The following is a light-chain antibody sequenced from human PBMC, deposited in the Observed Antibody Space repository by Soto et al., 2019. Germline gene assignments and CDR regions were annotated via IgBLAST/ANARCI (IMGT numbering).Light chain of an antibody. V-gene: IGLV3-21*02. Sequence: SYELTQPPSVSVAPGQTARITCGGNKIGSKSVHWYQQKPGQAPVLVVYDDSNRPSGIPERFSGSNSGNTATLTISGVEGGDEADYYCLLWDSSSDHVVFGGGNQLTVL. CDR1: KIGSKS. CDR2: DDS. J-gene: IGLJ2*01. CDR3: LLWDSSSDHVV.